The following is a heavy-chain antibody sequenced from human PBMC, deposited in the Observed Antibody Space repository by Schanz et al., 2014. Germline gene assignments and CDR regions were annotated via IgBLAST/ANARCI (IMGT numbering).Heavy chain of an antibody. CDR2: ISAYNGNT. J-gene: IGHJ4*02. V-gene: IGHV1-18*01. CDR1: GYTFTSYG. Sequence: QVQLVQSGAEVKKPGASVKVSCKASGYTFTSYGISWVRQAPGQGLEWMGWISAYNGNTKFPQKLQGRVTMTTDTSTSTALMELTDLRSDDTAVYYCTRDRRFFDRDDLFYFDSWGQGTLVTVSS. CDR3: TRDRRFFDRDDLFYFDS. D-gene: IGHD3-3*01.